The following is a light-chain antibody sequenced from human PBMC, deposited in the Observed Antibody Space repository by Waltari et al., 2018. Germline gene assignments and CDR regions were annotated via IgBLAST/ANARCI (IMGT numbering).Light chain of an antibody. V-gene: IGKV3-11*01. J-gene: IGKJ3*01. CDR1: QSVSRF. CDR3: LHRSSWPELT. CDR2: DAS. Sequence: EIVLTQSPATLSLSPGERATLSCRASQSVSRFLAWYQQKPGQAPRLLIYDASNRASGTPGRFSGSGSGTDFTLTISSLEPEDFAVYYCLHRSSWPELTFGPGTQVEFK.